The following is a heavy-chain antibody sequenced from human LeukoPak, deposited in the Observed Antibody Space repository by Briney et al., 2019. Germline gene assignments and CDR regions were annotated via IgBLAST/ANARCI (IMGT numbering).Heavy chain of an antibody. V-gene: IGHV1-18*01. CDR2: INTHNANT. D-gene: IGHD3-22*01. Sequence: ASVKVSCKPSGYTFTSYGINWVRQAPGQGLEWMGWINTHNANTNYAQKLQGRVIMTTDTSTSIAYMELRSLRSDDTAVYYCARDPYPYYYDSSGQKSYCFDYWGQGTLVTVSS. CDR1: GYTFTSYG. J-gene: IGHJ4*02. CDR3: ARDPYPYYYDSSGQKSYCFDY.